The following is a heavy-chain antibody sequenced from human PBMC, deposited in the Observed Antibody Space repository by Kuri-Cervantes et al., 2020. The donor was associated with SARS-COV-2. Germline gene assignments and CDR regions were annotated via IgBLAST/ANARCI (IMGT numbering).Heavy chain of an antibody. Sequence: GGSLRLSCAVSGFTVSRNYMSWVRQAPGKGLEWVSVTYSGGNAYYAGSVKGRFTISTDDSKNTLYLQLNSLRAEDSAVYYCAGGFAMVRSMDVWGQGTTVTVSS. CDR2: TYSGGNA. V-gene: IGHV3-53*01. J-gene: IGHJ6*02. D-gene: IGHD3-10*01. CDR3: AGGFAMVRSMDV. CDR1: GFTVSRNY.